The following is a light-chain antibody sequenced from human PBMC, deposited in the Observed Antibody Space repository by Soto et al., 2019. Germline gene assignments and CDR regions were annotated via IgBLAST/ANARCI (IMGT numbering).Light chain of an antibody. CDR3: AAWDDSLSVWV. CDR1: SSNIGSNY. CDR2: SNS. V-gene: IGLV1-47*02. J-gene: IGLJ3*02. Sequence: QSVLTQPPSASGTPGQSVTISCSGSSSNIGSNYGYWYQQLPGTAPKLLIYSNSQRPSGVPDRFSGSKSGTSASLAIRGLRSEDEADYYCAAWDDSLSVWVFGGGTKVT.